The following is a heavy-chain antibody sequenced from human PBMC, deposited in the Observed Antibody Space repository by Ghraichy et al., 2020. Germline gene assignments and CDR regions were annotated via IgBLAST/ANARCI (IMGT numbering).Heavy chain of an antibody. D-gene: IGHD5-12*01. CDR1: GGSISSYY. V-gene: IGHV4-59*01. CDR3: ARDRADSDYGFDY. CDR2: IYYSGST. Sequence: ESLNISCTVSGGSISSYYWSWIRQPPGKGLEWIGYIYYSGSTNYNPSLKSRVTISVDTSKNQFSLKLSSVTAADTAVYYCARDRADSDYGFDYWGQGTLVTVSS. J-gene: IGHJ4*02.